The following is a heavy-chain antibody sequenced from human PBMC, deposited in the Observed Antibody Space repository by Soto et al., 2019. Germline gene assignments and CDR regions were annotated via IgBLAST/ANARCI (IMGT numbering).Heavy chain of an antibody. J-gene: IGHJ5*02. CDR1: GFTFSDYY. CDR2: ISSSSSYT. CDR3: ARGYYCSSTSCYLVRSNWFDP. V-gene: IGHV3-11*06. Sequence: QVLLVESGGGLVKPGGSLRLSCAASGFTFSDYYMSWIRQAPGKGLEWVSYISSSSSYTNYADSVKGRFTISRDNAKNSLYLQMNSLRAEDTAVYYCARGYYCSSTSCYLVRSNWFDPWGQGTLVTVSS. D-gene: IGHD2-2*01.